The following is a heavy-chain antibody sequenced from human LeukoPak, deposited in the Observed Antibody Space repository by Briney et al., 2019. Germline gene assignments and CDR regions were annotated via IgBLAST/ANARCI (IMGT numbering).Heavy chain of an antibody. CDR3: ARGRYSSRSGGYYFDI. CDR1: GFTLSSDW. CDR2: IKKDGIEK. D-gene: IGHD2-2*01. V-gene: IGHV3-7*01. J-gene: IGHJ4*02. Sequence: GSLRLSCVVSGFTLSSDWMSWVRQAPGKGLEWVANIKKDGIEKYYVESVKGRFTISRDNAKNSLSLRMNSLRAEDTAVYYCARGRYSSRSGGYYFDIWGQGTLVTVSS.